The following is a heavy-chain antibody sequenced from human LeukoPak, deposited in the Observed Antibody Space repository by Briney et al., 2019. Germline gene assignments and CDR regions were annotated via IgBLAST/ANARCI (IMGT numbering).Heavy chain of an antibody. V-gene: IGHV3-48*03. D-gene: IGHD6-13*01. CDR3: ARDRRGVAAAGTGGGSYYYYGMDV. Sequence: PGGSLRLSCAASGFTFSSYEMNWVRQAPGKGLEWVSYISSSGSTICYADSVKGRFTISRDNAKNSLYLQMNSLRAEDTAVYYCARDRRGVAAAGTGGGSYYYYGMDVWGQGTTVTVSS. CDR1: GFTFSSYE. CDR2: ISSSGSTI. J-gene: IGHJ6*02.